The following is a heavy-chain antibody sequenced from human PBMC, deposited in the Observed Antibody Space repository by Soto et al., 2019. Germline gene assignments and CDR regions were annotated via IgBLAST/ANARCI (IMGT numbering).Heavy chain of an antibody. J-gene: IGHJ6*03. Sequence: QVQLVESGGGVVQPGRSLRLSCAASGFTFSSYGMHWVRQAPGKGLEWVAVIWYDGSNKYYADSVKGRFTISRDNSKNTLYLQMNSLRAEDTDVYYCARVAENFCSGGSCYYYYYMDVWGKGTTVTVSS. CDR2: IWYDGSNK. D-gene: IGHD2-15*01. CDR1: GFTFSSYG. V-gene: IGHV3-33*01. CDR3: ARVAENFCSGGSCYYYYYMDV.